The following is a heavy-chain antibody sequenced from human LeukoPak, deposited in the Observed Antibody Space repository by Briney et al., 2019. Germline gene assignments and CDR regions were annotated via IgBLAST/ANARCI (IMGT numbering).Heavy chain of an antibody. CDR3: AKEAQGCSITSCYFDS. D-gene: IGHD2-2*01. V-gene: IGHV3-23*01. J-gene: IGHJ4*02. CDR2: ISGSGDRT. Sequence: GGSLRLSCAASGFTFSSYAMSWVRQAPGKGLEWVSAISGSGDRTNYADSVEGRFTISRDNSKNTLFLQMNSLRAEDTAVYYCAKEAQGCSITSCYFDSWGQGTLVTVSS. CDR1: GFTFSSYA.